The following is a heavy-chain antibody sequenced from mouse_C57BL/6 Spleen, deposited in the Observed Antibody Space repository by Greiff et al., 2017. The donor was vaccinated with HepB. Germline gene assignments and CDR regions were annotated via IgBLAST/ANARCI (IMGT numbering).Heavy chain of an antibody. J-gene: IGHJ4*01. CDR1: GFTFSDYG. V-gene: IGHV5-17*01. CDR3: ARRDDYYAMDY. CDR2: ISSGSSNI. Sequence: EVKLMESGGGLVKPGGSLKLSCAASGFTFSDYGMHWVRQAPEKGLEWVAYISSGSSNIYYADTVKGRFTISRDNAKNTLFLQMTSLRSEDTAMYYCARRDDYYAMDYWGQGTSVTVSS. D-gene: IGHD3-3*01.